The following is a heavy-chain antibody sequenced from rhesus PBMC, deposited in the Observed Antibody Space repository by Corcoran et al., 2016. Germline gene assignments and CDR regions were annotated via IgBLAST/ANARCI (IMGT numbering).Heavy chain of an antibody. J-gene: IGHJ4*01. CDR1: GYSISSNY. Sequence: QVQLQESGPGLVKPSETLSLTCAVSGYSISSNYWTWIRHPPGKGLGWVGRIYGSGGSNYLNPSLKSRVTLSVDTSKNQFSLKLSSVTAADTAVYYCARGIGDCTSTTCYAGGYFDYWGQGVLVTVSS. V-gene: IGHV4S14*01. CDR3: ARGIGDCTSTTCYAGGYFDY. D-gene: IGHD2-2*01. CDR2: IYGSGGSN.